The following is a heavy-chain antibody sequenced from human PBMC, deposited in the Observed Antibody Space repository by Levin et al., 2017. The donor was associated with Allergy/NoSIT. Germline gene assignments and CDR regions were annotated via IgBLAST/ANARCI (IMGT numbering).Heavy chain of an antibody. D-gene: IGHD2-8*01. CDR2: IKQDGSEK. Sequence: GGSLRLSCAASGFTFSSYWMSWVRQAPGKGLEWVANIKQDGSEKYYVDSVKGRFTISRDNAKNSLYLQMNSLRAEDTAVYYCARGVLMVYATIDYWGQGTLVTVSS. CDR3: ARGVLMVYATIDY. J-gene: IGHJ4*02. CDR1: GFTFSSYW. V-gene: IGHV3-7*01.